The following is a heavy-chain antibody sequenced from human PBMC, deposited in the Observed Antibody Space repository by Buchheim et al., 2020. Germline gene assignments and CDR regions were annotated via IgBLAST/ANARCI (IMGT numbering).Heavy chain of an antibody. D-gene: IGHD3-22*01. CDR3: AKKGAGPYDSSHWYFDL. Sequence: EVQLLESGGGLVQPGGSLRLSCAASGFTFSSYAMSWVRQAPGKGLEWVSAISGSGGSTYYADSVKGRFTISRHNSNNTLYLQMNSLRAEDTAVYYCAKKGAGPYDSSHWYFDLWGRGTL. V-gene: IGHV3-23*01. J-gene: IGHJ2*01. CDR2: ISGSGGST. CDR1: GFTFSSYA.